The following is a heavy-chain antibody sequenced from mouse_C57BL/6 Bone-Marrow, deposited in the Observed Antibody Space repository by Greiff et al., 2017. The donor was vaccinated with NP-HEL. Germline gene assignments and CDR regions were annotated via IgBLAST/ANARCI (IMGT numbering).Heavy chain of an antibody. D-gene: IGHD1-1*01. CDR1: GYTFTEYT. J-gene: IGHJ4*01. Sequence: VQLQQSGAELVKPGASVKLSCKASGYTFTEYTIHWVKQRSGQGLEWIGWFYPGSGSIKYNEKFKDKATLTADKSSSTVYMELRRLTAEDSAVYFCARHEKGHGSSYDAMDYWGQGTSVTVSS. CDR2: FYPGSGSI. CDR3: ARHEKGHGSSYDAMDY. V-gene: IGHV1-62-2*01.